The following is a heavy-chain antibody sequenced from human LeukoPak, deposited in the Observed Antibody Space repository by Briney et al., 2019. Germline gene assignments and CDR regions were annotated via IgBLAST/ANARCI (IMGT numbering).Heavy chain of an antibody. CDR2: ISWNSGSI. Sequence: GRSLRLSCAASGFTFDDYAMHWVRQAPGKGLEWVSGISWNSGSIGYADSVKGRFTISRGNAKNSLYLQMNSLRAEDTALYYCAKDIRVDTAMVFDYWGQGTLVTVSS. D-gene: IGHD5-18*01. V-gene: IGHV3-9*01. CDR3: AKDIRVDTAMVFDY. J-gene: IGHJ4*02. CDR1: GFTFDDYA.